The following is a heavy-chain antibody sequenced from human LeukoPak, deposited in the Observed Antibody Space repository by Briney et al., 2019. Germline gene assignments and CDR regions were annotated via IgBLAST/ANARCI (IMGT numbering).Heavy chain of an antibody. J-gene: IGHJ4*02. V-gene: IGHV1-69*13. CDR3: AREKYGSGSYWLVNRPYYFDY. CDR1: GGTFSSYA. D-gene: IGHD3-10*01. CDR2: IIPIFGTA. Sequence: ASVKVSCKASGGTFSSYAISWVRQAPGRGLEWMGGIIPIFGTANYAQKFQGRVAITADESTSTAYMELSSLRSEDTAVYYCAREKYGSGSYWLVNRPYYFDYWGQGTLVTVSS.